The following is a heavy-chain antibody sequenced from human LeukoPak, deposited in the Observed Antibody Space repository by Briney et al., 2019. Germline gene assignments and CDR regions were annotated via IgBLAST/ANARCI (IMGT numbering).Heavy chain of an antibody. V-gene: IGHV1-2*02. J-gene: IGHJ4*02. CDR2: INPNSGGR. CDR1: GYTFTGYY. CDR3: ARAYSGYEAFDY. Sequence: GASVKVSCKASGYTFTGYYIHLVRQAPGQGLEWMGWINPNSGGRNYAQKFQGRVTMTRDTSTTYMELSRLTSDDTAVYYCARAYSGYEAFDYWGQGTLVTVSS. D-gene: IGHD5-12*01.